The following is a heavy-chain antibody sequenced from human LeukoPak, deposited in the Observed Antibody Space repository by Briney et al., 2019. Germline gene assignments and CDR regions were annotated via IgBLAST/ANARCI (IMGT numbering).Heavy chain of an antibody. Sequence: SETLSLTCAAYGGSFSGYYWSWIRQPPGKGLEWIGEINHSGSTNYNSSLKSRVTISVDTSKNQFSLKLSSVTAADTAVYYCATFTVTTRYFDYWGQGTLVTVSS. D-gene: IGHD4-17*01. CDR1: GGSFSGYY. J-gene: IGHJ4*02. CDR2: INHSGST. CDR3: ATFTVTTRYFDY. V-gene: IGHV4-34*01.